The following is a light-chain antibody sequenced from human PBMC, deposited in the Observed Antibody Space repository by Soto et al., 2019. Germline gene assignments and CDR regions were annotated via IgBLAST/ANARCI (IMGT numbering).Light chain of an antibody. Sequence: TQSPSNMSASVGDRVTITCRASQSVYSSYLAWYQQKPGQAPRLLIYGASSRATGIPDRFSGSGSGTDFTLTISRLEPEDFAVYYCQQYGSSPRTFGQGTRLEIK. CDR1: QSVYSSY. J-gene: IGKJ5*01. V-gene: IGKV3-20*01. CDR3: QQYGSSPRT. CDR2: GAS.